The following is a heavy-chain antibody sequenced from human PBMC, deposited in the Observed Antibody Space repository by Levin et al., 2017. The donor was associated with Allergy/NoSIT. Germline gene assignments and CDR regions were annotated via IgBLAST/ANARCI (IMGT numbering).Heavy chain of an antibody. CDR2: VYYSGTT. CDR1: GGPISGHY. Sequence: SETLSLTCAVSGGPISGHYWSWIRQFPGKGLEWIGYVYYSGTTNCNPSLKSRVTISVDTSKNQFSLMLNSVTPADTAVYYCARGTPMRHSSGWIANWFDPWGQGTLVTVSS. V-gene: IGHV4-59*11. CDR3: ARGTPMRHSSGWIANWFDP. D-gene: IGHD6-19*01. J-gene: IGHJ5*02.